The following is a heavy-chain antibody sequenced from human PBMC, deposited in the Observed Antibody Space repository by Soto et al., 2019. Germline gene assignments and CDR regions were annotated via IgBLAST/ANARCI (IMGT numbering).Heavy chain of an antibody. CDR2: ISSRSGNI. CDR1: GFTFTFYS. D-gene: IGHD2-2*01. V-gene: IGHV3-21*01. Sequence: GGSLRLSCAASGFTFTFYSMNWVRQAPGKGLEWVSTISSRSGNIHYADSVKGRFTISRDNAKNSLNLQMNSLRAEDTAVYYCARDMGGQGSSTSSPYYYYYMDVWGKGTTVTVSS. J-gene: IGHJ6*03. CDR3: ARDMGGQGSSTSSPYYYYYMDV.